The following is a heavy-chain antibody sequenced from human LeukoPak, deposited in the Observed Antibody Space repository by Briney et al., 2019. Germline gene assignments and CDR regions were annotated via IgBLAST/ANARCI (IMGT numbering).Heavy chain of an antibody. D-gene: IGHD4-11*01. CDR1: GDSINTYY. J-gene: IGHJ3*02. CDR3: ARGASVRSGTFDI. CDR2: LYYTGTT. V-gene: IGHV4-59*01. Sequence: PSETLSLTCTVSGDSINTYYWSWIRQPPPKGLAWIGYLYYTGTTNYKPSLNSRLTMTVDTSKNQLSLRLTSVTAADAAVYYCARGASVRSGTFDIWGQGTMVTVSS.